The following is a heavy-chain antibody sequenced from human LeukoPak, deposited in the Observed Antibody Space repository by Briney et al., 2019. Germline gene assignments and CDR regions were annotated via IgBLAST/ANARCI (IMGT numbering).Heavy chain of an antibody. Sequence: GGSLRLSCPPSGFTFSNYWMHWFGQAPGKGLVWVSRINGDGSGTIYADSVKGRISISRDNAKNTLLLQMNSLRAEDTAVYYCARGGFYDLGSPIYWGQGTLVTVSS. D-gene: IGHD3-10*01. CDR3: ARGGFYDLGSPIY. CDR2: INGDGSGT. V-gene: IGHV3-74*01. CDR1: GFTFSNYW. J-gene: IGHJ4*02.